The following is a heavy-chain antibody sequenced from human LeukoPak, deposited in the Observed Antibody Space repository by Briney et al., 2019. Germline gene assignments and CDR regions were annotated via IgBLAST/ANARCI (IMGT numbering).Heavy chain of an antibody. Sequence: ASVKVSCKASGYTFTGYYIHWVRQAPGQGLEWMGWIDPNNGDTNYAQNFQGRVTMTRDTSISTAYMDLSSLTSDDTAVYYCARSNYGGQGAGDNWFDPWGQGTLVTVSS. CDR1: GYTFTGYY. D-gene: IGHD4/OR15-4a*01. J-gene: IGHJ5*02. CDR3: ARSNYGGQGAGDNWFDP. V-gene: IGHV1-2*02. CDR2: IDPNNGDT.